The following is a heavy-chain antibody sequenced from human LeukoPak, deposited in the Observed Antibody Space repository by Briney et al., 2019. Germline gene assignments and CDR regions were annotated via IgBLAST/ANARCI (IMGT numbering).Heavy chain of an antibody. CDR2: ISAYNGNT. CDR3: ARSEDSSSWYFWFDP. CDR1: GYTFTSYA. Sequence: GASVKVSCKASGYTFTSYAMNWVRQAPGQGLEWMGWISAYNGNTNYAQKLQGRVTMTTDTSTSTAYMELRSLRSDDTAVYYCARSEDSSSWYFWFDPWGQGTLVTVSS. J-gene: IGHJ5*02. D-gene: IGHD6-13*01. V-gene: IGHV1-18*01.